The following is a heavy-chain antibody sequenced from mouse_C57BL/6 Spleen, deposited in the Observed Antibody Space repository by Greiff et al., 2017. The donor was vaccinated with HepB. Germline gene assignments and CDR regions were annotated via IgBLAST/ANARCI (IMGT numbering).Heavy chain of an antibody. CDR2: ISSGGSYT. V-gene: IGHV5-6*02. D-gene: IGHD2-1*01. CDR1: GFTFSSYG. CDR3: ARHGEDGNYDY. J-gene: IGHJ2*01. Sequence: EVKLVESGGDLVKPGGSLKLSCAASGFTFSSYGMSWVRQTPDKRLEWVATISSGGSYTYYPDSVKGRFTISRDNAKNTLYLQMSSLKSEDTAMYYCARHGEDGNYDYWGQGTTLTVSS.